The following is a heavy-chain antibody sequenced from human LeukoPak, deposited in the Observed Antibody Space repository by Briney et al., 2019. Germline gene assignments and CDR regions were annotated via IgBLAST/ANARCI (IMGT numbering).Heavy chain of an antibody. Sequence: AASVKVACKASGYTFTGYYMHWVRQAPGQGLEWMGWINPNSGGTNYAQKFQGRVTMTRDTSISTAYMELSRLRSDDTAVYYCARGGGQQLDEYNWFDPWGQGTLVTVSS. CDR1: GYTFTGYY. D-gene: IGHD6-13*01. J-gene: IGHJ5*02. CDR2: INPNSGGT. V-gene: IGHV1-2*02. CDR3: ARGGGQQLDEYNWFDP.